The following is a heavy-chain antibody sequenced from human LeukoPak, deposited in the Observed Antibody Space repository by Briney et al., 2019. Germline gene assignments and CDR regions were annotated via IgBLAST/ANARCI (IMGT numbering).Heavy chain of an antibody. CDR2: ISSSGSTI. V-gene: IGHV3-11*04. CDR1: GFTFSDYY. CDR3: ARDRYSSSWFGDDAFDI. J-gene: IGHJ3*02. Sequence: GGSLRLSCGASGFTFSDYYMSWIRQAPGKGLEWVSYISSSGSTIYYADSVKGRFTISRDNAKNSLYLQMNSLRAEDTAVYYCARDRYSSSWFGDDAFDIWGQGTMVSVSS. D-gene: IGHD6-13*01.